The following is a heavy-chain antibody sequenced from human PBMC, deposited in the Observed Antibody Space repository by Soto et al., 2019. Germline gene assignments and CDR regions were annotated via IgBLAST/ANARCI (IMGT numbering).Heavy chain of an antibody. CDR3: ASTRCYYSVPDAFDI. V-gene: IGHV1-69*06. Sequence: QVQLVQSGAEVKKPGSSVKVSCKASGGTFSSYAISWVRQAPGHGLEWMGGIIPIFGTANYAQKFQGRVRITADKSTSTAYMELSSLRSEDTAVYYCASTRCYYSVPDAFDIWGQGTMVTVSS. J-gene: IGHJ3*02. CDR1: GGTFSSYA. D-gene: IGHD3-22*01. CDR2: IIPIFGTA.